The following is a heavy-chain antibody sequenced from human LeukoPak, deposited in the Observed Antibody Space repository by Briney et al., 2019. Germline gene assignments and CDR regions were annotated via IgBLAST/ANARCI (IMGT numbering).Heavy chain of an antibody. CDR3: ARGPGGY. J-gene: IGHJ4*02. Sequence: SETLSLTCAVYGGSFSGYYWSWIRQPPGKGLEWIGEINHSGSTNYNPSLKSRVTISVDTSKNQFSLKLSSVTAADTAVYYCARGPGGYWGQGTLVIVSS. V-gene: IGHV4-34*01. D-gene: IGHD3-10*01. CDR1: GGSFSGYY. CDR2: INHSGST.